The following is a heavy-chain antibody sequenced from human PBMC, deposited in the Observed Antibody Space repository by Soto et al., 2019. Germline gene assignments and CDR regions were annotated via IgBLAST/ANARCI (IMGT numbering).Heavy chain of an antibody. J-gene: IGHJ4*02. V-gene: IGHV1-3*04. CDR3: ARLAMVRGIFDY. CDR2: INTGNGDT. CDR1: GYTFTTYA. Sequence: QVQLVQSGAEVKKPGASVTASCKASGYTFTTYAINWVRQAPGQRLEWMGWINTGNGDTKYSQTFQGRVTITRDTTATTGDMELSSLRSEDTAVYYCARLAMVRGIFDYWGQGTLVTVSS. D-gene: IGHD3-10*01.